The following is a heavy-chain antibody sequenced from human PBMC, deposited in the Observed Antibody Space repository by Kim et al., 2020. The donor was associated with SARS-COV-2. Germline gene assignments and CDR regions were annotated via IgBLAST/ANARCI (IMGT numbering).Heavy chain of an antibody. CDR1: GGPINSPTYY. J-gene: IGHJ6*02. CDR2: IYYSGTT. Sequence: SETLSLTCSVAGGPINSPTYYWGWVRQPPGKGLEWIASIYYSGTTYYNPSLRSRVTMSVDKSENQFSLILRSLTAADTAKYYCARHRGGSYSSSWVYGMDVWGQGTTVTVSS. V-gene: IGHV4-39*01. D-gene: IGHD6-13*01. CDR3: ARHRGGSYSSSWVYGMDV.